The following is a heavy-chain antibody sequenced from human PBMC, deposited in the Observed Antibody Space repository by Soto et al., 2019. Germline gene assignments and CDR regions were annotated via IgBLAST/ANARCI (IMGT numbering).Heavy chain of an antibody. CDR1: GVSVSSSNW. Sequence: QLQLQESGPGLVKPSETLSLTCAVSGVSVSSSNWWTWVRQPPGKGLEWIGEISHYGTTYYNPSLRSRVTISVDTSNNQFPLRLSSVTAADTAVYYCARVRTACSATSCYLDPWGQGTLVTVSS. CDR2: ISHYGTT. J-gene: IGHJ5*02. V-gene: IGHV4-4*02. CDR3: ARVRTACSATSCYLDP. D-gene: IGHD2-2*01.